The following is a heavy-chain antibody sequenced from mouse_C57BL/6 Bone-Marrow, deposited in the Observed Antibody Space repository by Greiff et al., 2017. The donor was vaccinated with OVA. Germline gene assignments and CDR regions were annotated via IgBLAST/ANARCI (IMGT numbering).Heavy chain of an antibody. CDR1: GYSITSDY. Sequence: DVKLVESGPGLAKPSQTLSLTCSVTGYSITSDYWNWIRKFPGNKLEYMGYISYSGSTYYNPSLKSRISITRDTSKNQYYLQLNSVTAEDTATYYCASKLGPYYFDYWGQGTTLTVSS. CDR3: ASKLGPYYFDY. V-gene: IGHV3-8*01. CDR2: ISYSGST. D-gene: IGHD4-1*01. J-gene: IGHJ2*01.